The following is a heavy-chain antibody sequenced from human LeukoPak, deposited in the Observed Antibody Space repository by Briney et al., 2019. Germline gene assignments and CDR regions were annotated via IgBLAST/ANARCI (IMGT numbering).Heavy chain of an antibody. Sequence: GALRLSCAASGFTFSSYGMHWVRQAPGKGLEWVSGINWNGGSTGYADSVKGRFTISRDNAKNSLYLQMNSLRAEDTALYYCARVHGYNSDYWGQGTLVTVSS. J-gene: IGHJ4*02. CDR1: GFTFSSYG. V-gene: IGHV3-20*04. CDR2: INWNGGST. D-gene: IGHD5-24*01. CDR3: ARVHGYNSDY.